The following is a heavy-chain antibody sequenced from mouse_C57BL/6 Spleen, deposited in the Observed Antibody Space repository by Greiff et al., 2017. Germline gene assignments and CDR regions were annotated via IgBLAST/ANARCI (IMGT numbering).Heavy chain of an antibody. D-gene: IGHD1-1*01. Sequence: QVQLQQPGAELVKPGASVKLSCKASGYTFTSYWMHWVKQRPGQGLEWIGMIHPNSGSTNYNEKFKSKATLTVDKSSSTAYMQLSSLTSEDSAVYYCARKGDYYGSSYVDYWGQGTTLTVSS. J-gene: IGHJ2*01. CDR2: IHPNSGST. CDR3: ARKGDYYGSSYVDY. V-gene: IGHV1-64*01. CDR1: GYTFTSYW.